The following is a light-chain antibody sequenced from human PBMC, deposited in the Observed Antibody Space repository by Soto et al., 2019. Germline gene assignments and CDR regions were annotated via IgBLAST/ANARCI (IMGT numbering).Light chain of an antibody. CDR1: SSNIGSNY. V-gene: IGLV1-47*01. J-gene: IGLJ1*01. Sequence: QSVLTQPPSASGTPGQRVTISCSGSSSNIGSNYVYWHQQLPGTAPKLLIYRNNQRPSGVPDRFAGSKSGTSASLAISGRRSEDEADYYCAAWDDSLSGYVFGTGTKVTVL. CDR2: RNN. CDR3: AAWDDSLSGYV.